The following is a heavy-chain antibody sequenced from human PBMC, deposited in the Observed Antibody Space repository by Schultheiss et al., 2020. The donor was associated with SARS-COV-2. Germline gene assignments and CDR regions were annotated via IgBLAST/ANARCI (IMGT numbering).Heavy chain of an antibody. J-gene: IGHJ2*01. V-gene: IGHV3-30*03. CDR2: ISYDGSNK. Sequence: GGSLRLSCAASGFTFSSYWMHWVRQAPGKGLEWVAVISYDGSNKYYADSVEGRFTVSRDNSKNTLYLQMNSLRAEDTAVYYCARDEHYDEYWYFDLWGRGTLVTVSS. CDR3: ARDEHYDEYWYFDL. D-gene: IGHD4-17*01. CDR1: GFTFSSYW.